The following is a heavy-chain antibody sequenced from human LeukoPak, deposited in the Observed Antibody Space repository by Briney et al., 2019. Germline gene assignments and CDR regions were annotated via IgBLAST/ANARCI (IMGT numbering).Heavy chain of an antibody. CDR2: ISGSGDKT. CDR1: GFTFSDYA. Sequence: GGSVRLSCAASGFTFSDYAMSWVRQAPGGGLEWVSAISGSGDKTFHADSVKGRFTTSRDNSKNTLSLQMSSLRVEDSAVYFCAKDTSAWWYHRAYMNVWGTGTTVTVSS. V-gene: IGHV3-23*01. D-gene: IGHD2-15*01. CDR3: AKDTSAWWYHRAYMNV. J-gene: IGHJ6*03.